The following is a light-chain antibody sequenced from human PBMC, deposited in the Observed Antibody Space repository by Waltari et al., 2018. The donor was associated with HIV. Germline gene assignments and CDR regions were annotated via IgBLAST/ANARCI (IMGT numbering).Light chain of an antibody. CDR1: DSNVRGNT. CDR3: ASGDDSLNGGV. CDR2: RNK. Sequence: QSVVTQPPSASGTPGQRVTISCFGSDSNVRGNTVNWYQQYPRAAPKLLIYRNKPRPSGVPDRVSGSKSVTSASLAISGLQSEDEADYYCASGDDSLNGGVFGGGTRVTVL. V-gene: IGLV1-44*01. J-gene: IGLJ3*02.